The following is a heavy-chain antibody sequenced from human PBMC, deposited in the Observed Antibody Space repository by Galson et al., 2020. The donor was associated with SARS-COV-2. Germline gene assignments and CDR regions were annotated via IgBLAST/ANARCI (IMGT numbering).Heavy chain of an antibody. J-gene: IGHJ4*02. CDR1: GFSLLTHGQR. Sequence: SGPTLVKTTPTITLTSTFSGFSLLTHGQRVSWIRQPPGKALERHDRLEWDDDEFYSTALKTRLTISNDTSRNQVVLTMSNMEPMDTATYYCSRSSLSPYCFGYWCLGTLFTVSS. CDR3: SRSSLSPYCFGY. CDR2: LEWDDDE. V-gene: IGHV2-70*04.